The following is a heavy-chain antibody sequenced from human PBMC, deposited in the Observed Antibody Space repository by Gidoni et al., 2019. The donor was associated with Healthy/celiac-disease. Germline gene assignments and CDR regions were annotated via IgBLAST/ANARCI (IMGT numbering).Heavy chain of an antibody. CDR3: ARGTVYCGGDCYSHWFDP. CDR1: GFTFSSYE. Sequence: EVQLVESGGGLVQPGGSLRLSCAASGFTFSSYEMNWVRQAPGKGLEWVSYISSSGSTIYYADSVKGRFTISRDNAKNSLYLQMNSLRAEDTAVYYCARGTVYCGGDCYSHWFDPWGQGTLVTVSS. J-gene: IGHJ5*02. CDR2: ISSSGSTI. D-gene: IGHD2-21*02. V-gene: IGHV3-48*03.